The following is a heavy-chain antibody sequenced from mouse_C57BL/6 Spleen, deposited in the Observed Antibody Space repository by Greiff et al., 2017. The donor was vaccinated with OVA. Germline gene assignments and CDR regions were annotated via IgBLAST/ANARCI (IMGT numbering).Heavy chain of an antibody. J-gene: IGHJ1*03. D-gene: IGHD1-1*01. Sequence: QVQLQQSGAELMKPGASVKLSCKATGFTFTGYWIEWVKQRPGHGLEWIGEILPGSGSTNYNEKVKGKATFTADTSSNTAYMQLSSLTTVDSAIDTCASPITTVVATRNFDVWGTGTPVTVSS. CDR2: ILPGSGST. CDR1: GFTFTGYW. CDR3: ASPITTVVATRNFDV. V-gene: IGHV1-9*01.